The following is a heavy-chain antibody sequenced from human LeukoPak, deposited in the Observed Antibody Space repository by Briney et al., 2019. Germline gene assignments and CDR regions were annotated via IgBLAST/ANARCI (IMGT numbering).Heavy chain of an antibody. CDR3: AKFGSGSQFELPSKPTFDY. J-gene: IGHJ4*02. V-gene: IGHV3-23*01. Sequence: GGSLRLSCAASGFTLSSYAMSWVRQAPGKGLEWVSAISGRGGSTYYADSVKGRFTISRDNSKNTLYLQMNSLRAEDTAVYYCAKFGSGSQFELPSKPTFDYWGQGALVTVSA. CDR2: ISGRGGST. CDR1: GFTLSSYA. D-gene: IGHD3-10*01.